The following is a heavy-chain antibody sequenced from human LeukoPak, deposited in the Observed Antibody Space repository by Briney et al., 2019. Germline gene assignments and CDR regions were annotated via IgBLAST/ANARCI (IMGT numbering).Heavy chain of an antibody. CDR1: GGSVSSGSYY. CDR2: IYYSGST. CDR3: AREKPTPYFDY. V-gene: IGHV4-61*01. J-gene: IGHJ4*02. Sequence: SETLSLTCTVSGGSVSSGSYYWSWIRQPPGTGLEWIGYIYYSGSTNYNPSLKSRVTISVDTSKNQFSLKLSSVTAADTAVYYCAREKPTPYFDYWGQGTLVTVSS. D-gene: IGHD1-14*01.